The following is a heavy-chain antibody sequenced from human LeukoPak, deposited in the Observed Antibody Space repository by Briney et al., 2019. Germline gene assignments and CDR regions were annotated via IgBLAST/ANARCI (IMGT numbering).Heavy chain of an antibody. V-gene: IGHV3-48*03. CDR1: RSTFSSYE. CDR2: ISSSGSTI. Sequence: GGSLRLSCAASRSTFSSYEMNWVRQAPGKGLEWVSYISSSGSTIYYADSVKGRFTISRDNAKNSLYLQMNSLRAEDTAVYYCARDAIGFSWFLFDYWGQGTLVTVSS. D-gene: IGHD6-13*01. J-gene: IGHJ4*02. CDR3: ARDAIGFSWFLFDY.